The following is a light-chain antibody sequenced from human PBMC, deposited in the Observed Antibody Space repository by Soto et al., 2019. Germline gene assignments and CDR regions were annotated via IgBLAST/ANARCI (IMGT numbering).Light chain of an antibody. CDR1: QSLTRN. J-gene: IGKJ5*01. CDR2: GAS. Sequence: EIVMTQYPATLSLSPVEIVTLSRRASQSLTRNLAWYQHKPGQAPRLLISGASNRASGIPARFSAWGSGTDFTLTISRVDPADFAFYYCQQYFTSPITFGQGTRLEI. V-gene: IGKV3D-15*02. CDR3: QQYFTSPIT.